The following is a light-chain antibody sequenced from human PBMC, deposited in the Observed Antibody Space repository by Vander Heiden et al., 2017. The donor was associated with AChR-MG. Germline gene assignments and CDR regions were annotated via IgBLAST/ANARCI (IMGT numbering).Light chain of an antibody. CDR3: QQRSNWQT. CDR1: QNVATY. Sequence: EIVLTQSPATLSLSPGERATLSCRASQNVATYLAWYQQKPGQAPRLLIYDASNRATGVPDRFSGSGSGTDFTLTISSLEPEDFAVYYCQQRSNWQTFGPGTKVDIK. CDR2: DAS. V-gene: IGKV3-11*01. J-gene: IGKJ3*01.